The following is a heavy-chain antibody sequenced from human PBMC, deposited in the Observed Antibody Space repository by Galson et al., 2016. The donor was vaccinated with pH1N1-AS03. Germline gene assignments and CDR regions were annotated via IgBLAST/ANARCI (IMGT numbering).Heavy chain of an antibody. D-gene: IGHD6-19*01. CDR1: GGSITTTSFY. J-gene: IGHJ4*02. V-gene: IGHV4-39*01. CDR2: ISYGGDT. CDR3: ARSLGLLPGGWSLADTSEY. Sequence: ETLSLTCTVSGGSITTTSFYWAWIRRPPGKGLEWIATISYGGDTSYNPSLRSRVTISADTSNNQFSLKLRSVTPADTAVYYCARSLGLLPGGWSLADTSEYWGQGTLVTVSS.